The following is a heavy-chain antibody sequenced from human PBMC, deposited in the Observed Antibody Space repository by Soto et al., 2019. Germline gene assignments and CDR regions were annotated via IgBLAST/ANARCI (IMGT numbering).Heavy chain of an antibody. CDR3: VREQDYHSRPAMADY. J-gene: IGHJ4*02. D-gene: IGHD5-18*01. V-gene: IGHV1-2*02. CDR2: INSNSGGT. Sequence: QVQLVQSGAEVKKPGASVKVSCKASGYTFTGYYMHWVRQAPGQGLEWMGWINSNSGGTNYAQKFQGRVTMTRDTSISTAYMELSRLRSDDTAVYYCVREQDYHSRPAMADYWGQGTLVTVSS. CDR1: GYTFTGYY.